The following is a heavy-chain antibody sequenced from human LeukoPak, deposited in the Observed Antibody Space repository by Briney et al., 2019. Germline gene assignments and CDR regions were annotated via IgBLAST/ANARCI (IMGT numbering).Heavy chain of an antibody. J-gene: IGHJ4*02. CDR2: ISSSSYI. D-gene: IGHD6-19*01. V-gene: IGHV3-21*01. CDR3: ARARSSGWYRDY. CDR1: GFTFSSYS. Sequence: GGSLRLSCAASGFTFSSYSMNWVRQAPGKGLEWVSSISSSSYIYYADSVKGRFSISRDNAENSLYLQMNSLRAEDTAVYYCARARSSGWYRDYWGQGTLVTVSS.